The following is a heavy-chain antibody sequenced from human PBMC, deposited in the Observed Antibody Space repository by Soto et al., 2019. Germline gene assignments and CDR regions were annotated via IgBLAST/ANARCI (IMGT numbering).Heavy chain of an antibody. CDR1: GGSFSGYY. Sequence: PSETLSLTCAVYGGSFSGYYWSWIRQPPGKGLEWIGEINHSGSTNYNPPLKSRVTISVDTSKNQFSLKLSSVTAADTAVYYCARQGGRSSGSYYDYWGQGTLVTVSS. D-gene: IGHD6-19*01. CDR3: ARQGGRSSGSYYDY. V-gene: IGHV4-34*01. CDR2: INHSGST. J-gene: IGHJ4*02.